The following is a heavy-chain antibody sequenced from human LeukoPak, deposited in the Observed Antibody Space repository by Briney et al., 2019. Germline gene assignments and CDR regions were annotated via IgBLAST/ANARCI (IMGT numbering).Heavy chain of an antibody. CDR2: SFYSGST. Sequence: PSETLSLTCSVSGGSITNYYWSWIRQPPGKGLEWIGHSFYSGSTHYNPSLRSRVTISVDTSKSQFSLKLNSVTAPDTAVYYCARLIGLGELSPYFDFWGQGRLVTVSS. CDR1: GGSITNYY. V-gene: IGHV4-59*01. J-gene: IGHJ4*02. D-gene: IGHD3-16*02. CDR3: ARLIGLGELSPYFDF.